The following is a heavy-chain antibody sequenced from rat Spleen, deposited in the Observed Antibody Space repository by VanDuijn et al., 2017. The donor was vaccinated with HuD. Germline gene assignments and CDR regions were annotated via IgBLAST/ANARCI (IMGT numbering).Heavy chain of an antibody. V-gene: IGHV5-7*01. CDR2: IIYDGSST. D-gene: IGHD1-4*01. CDR1: GFTFSDYN. Sequence: EVQLVESGGGLVQPGRSLKLSCAASGFTFSDYNMAWVRQAPKKGLEWVATIIYDGSSTYYRDSVKGRFTISRDNAKSTLYLQMDSLRSEDTATYYCARINYPGSFAYWGQGTLVTVSS. J-gene: IGHJ3*01. CDR3: ARINYPGSFAY.